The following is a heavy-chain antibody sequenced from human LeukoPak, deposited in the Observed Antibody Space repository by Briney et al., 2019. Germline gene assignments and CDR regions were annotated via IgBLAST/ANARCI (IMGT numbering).Heavy chain of an antibody. CDR1: GGSFSGYY. Sequence: SETLSLTCAVYGGSFSGYYWSWIRQPPGKGLEWIGEINHSGSTNYNPSLKSRVTISVDTSKNQFSLKLSSVTAADTAVYYCRGGDSYPFYYYYYMDVWGKGTTVTISS. CDR3: RGGDSYPFYYYYYMDV. J-gene: IGHJ6*03. D-gene: IGHD2-21*02. V-gene: IGHV4-34*01. CDR2: INHSGST.